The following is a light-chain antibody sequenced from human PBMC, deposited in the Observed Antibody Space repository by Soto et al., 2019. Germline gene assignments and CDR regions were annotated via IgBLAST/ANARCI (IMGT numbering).Light chain of an antibody. CDR1: QSVSGNY. V-gene: IGKV3-20*01. CDR2: DAS. CDR3: QHDGGSPPWS. J-gene: IGKJ1*01. Sequence: EIVLTQSPGTLSLSPGERATLSCRASQSVSGNYLAWYRQKPGQAPRLLIYDASSRATGIPDRFSGSGSGTYFTLTHSRPGAEDFSVYFCQHDGGSPPWSFGQGTNVEIK.